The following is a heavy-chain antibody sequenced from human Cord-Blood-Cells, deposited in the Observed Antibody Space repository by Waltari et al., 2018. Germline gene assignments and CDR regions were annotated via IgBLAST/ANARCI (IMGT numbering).Heavy chain of an antibody. CDR2: IYYSGSH. Sequence: QLQLQESGPGLVKPSETLSLTCTVSGGSISSSSYYWGWIRQPPGKGLEWIGSIYYSGSHYHHPSPKSGRTISVDTSKNQFSLKLRSGDAADTAVYYWARHTGPLRYFDYMADYWGQGTLGTVSS. CDR3: ARHTGPLRYFDYMADY. V-gene: IGHV4-39*01. CDR1: GGSISSSSYY. J-gene: IGHJ4*02. D-gene: IGHD3-9*01.